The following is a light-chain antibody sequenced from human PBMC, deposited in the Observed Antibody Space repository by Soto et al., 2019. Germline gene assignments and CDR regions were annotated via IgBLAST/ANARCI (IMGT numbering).Light chain of an antibody. CDR2: GAS. CDR3: HQYGTCPIT. Sequence: EIVLPEYTGPLSLSPGERATLSCMASQSVTSNYLAWYQQKPGQAPRLLISGASSRAAGISDKFSGSGSGTDFTLTISRLEPEDFAVYFCHQYGTCPITFGQGTRLEIK. V-gene: IGKV3-20*01. CDR1: QSVTSNY. J-gene: IGKJ5*01.